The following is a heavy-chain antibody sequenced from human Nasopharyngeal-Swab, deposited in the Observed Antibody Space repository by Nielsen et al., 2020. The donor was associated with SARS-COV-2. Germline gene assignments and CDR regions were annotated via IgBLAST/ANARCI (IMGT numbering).Heavy chain of an antibody. Sequence: GGSLRLSCAASGFTFSTYAMSWVRQAPGKGLEWVAVIHRGGSSSYFADSVKGRSTLSRENSKNTLYLHMNSLRAEDTAVYYCARGGALNWNIDRWGRGTLVTVSS. CDR3: ARGGALNWNIDR. CDR2: IHRGGSSS. V-gene: IGHV3-23*03. CDR1: GFTFSTYA. J-gene: IGHJ2*01.